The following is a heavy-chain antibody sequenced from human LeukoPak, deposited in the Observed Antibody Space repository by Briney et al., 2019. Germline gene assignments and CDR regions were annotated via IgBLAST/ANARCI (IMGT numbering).Heavy chain of an antibody. CDR1: GYNFISYY. V-gene: IGHV1-46*01. J-gene: IGHJ6*02. CDR2: INSSGGST. CDR3: AREDVVLVDAVRYYYYGMDV. D-gene: IGHD2-8*01. Sequence: ASVKVSCKASGYNFISYYMHWVRQAPGQGLEWMGIINSSGGSTSYAQKFQDRVTMTRDTSTSTVYMELSNLKSEDTAVYYCAREDVVLVDAVRYYYYGMDVWGQGTTVTVSS.